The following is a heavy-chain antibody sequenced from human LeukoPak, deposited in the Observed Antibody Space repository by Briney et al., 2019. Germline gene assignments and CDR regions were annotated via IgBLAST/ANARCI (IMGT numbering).Heavy chain of an antibody. D-gene: IGHD6-19*01. CDR1: GFTFANYA. Sequence: GGSLRLSCAASGFTFANYAMTWVRQAPGKGLQWVSSINDGGGIVYYADSVKGRFTISRDNAKNSLYLQMNSLRAEDTAVFYCARTQGAVAGGLDYWGQGTLVTVSS. V-gene: IGHV3-21*01. CDR3: ARTQGAVAGGLDY. CDR2: INDGGGIV. J-gene: IGHJ4*02.